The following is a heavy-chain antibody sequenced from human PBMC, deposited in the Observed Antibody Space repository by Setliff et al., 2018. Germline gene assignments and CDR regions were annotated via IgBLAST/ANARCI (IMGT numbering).Heavy chain of an antibody. CDR2: IKQDGSEK. J-gene: IGHJ4*02. V-gene: IGHV3-7*01. D-gene: IGHD2-15*01. CDR1: GFTFSSYW. CDR3: ARRHCSGGSCYSLNYFDY. Sequence: GGSLRLSCAASGFTFSSYWMSWVRQAPGKGLEWVANIKQDGSEKFYVDSVKGRFTISRDNAKNSLYLLMNSLRAEDTAVYYCARRHCSGGSCYSLNYFDYWGQGTLVTVSS.